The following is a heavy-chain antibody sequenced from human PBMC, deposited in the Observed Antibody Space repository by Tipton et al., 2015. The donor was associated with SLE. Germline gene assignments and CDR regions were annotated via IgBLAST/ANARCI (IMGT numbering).Heavy chain of an antibody. CDR1: GDSISGHY. CDR3: ARDYGDYGYFDL. V-gene: IGHV4-59*11. CDR2: ISYVGST. D-gene: IGHD4-17*01. J-gene: IGHJ2*01. Sequence: TLSLTCTVSGDSISGHYWSWIRQPPGKGLEWIAYISYVGSTKYNPSLKSRVTISLDTSKNQLSLNLTSVIAADTAVYYCARDYGDYGYFDLWGRGTLVTVSS.